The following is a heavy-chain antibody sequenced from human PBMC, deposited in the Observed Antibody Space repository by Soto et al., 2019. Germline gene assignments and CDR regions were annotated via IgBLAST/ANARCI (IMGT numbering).Heavy chain of an antibody. D-gene: IGHD3-10*01. J-gene: IGHJ4*02. V-gene: IGHV1-8*01. CDR3: AIVLGLVTMVRGVMGY. CDR1: GYTFTSYD. CDR2: MNPNSGNT. Sequence: QVQLVQSGAEVKKPGASVKVSCKASGYTFTSYDVNWVRQATGQGLEWMGWMNPNSGNTGYAQKLQGRVTMTRNTSISTAHMELSSLRSEDTAVYYCAIVLGLVTMVRGVMGYWGQGTLVTVSS.